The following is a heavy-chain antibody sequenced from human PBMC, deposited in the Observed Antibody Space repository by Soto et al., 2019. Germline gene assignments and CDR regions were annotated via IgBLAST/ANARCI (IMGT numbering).Heavy chain of an antibody. J-gene: IGHJ4*02. D-gene: IGHD1-26*01. Sequence: QITLKESGPTLVKPTQTLTLTCTFSGFSLSTNGVGVGWVRQPPGKALEWLALIYWDGDKRYSPSLRSRLTLTKDTSNNQVVLTMTHMDPVDTATYYCARRRDGTYALDYWGQGTLVTVAS. V-gene: IGHV2-5*02. CDR2: IYWDGDK. CDR3: ARRRDGTYALDY. CDR1: GFSLSTNGVG.